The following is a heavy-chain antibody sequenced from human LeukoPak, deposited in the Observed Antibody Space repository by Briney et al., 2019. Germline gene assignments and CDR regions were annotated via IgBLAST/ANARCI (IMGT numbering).Heavy chain of an antibody. CDR2: ISSSSTYI. V-gene: IGHV3-21*01. D-gene: IGHD4-23*01. J-gene: IGHJ3*02. Sequence: GGSLRLSCAASGFSFSNCSMNWVRQAPGKGLEWVSSISSSSTYIYYADSLEGRFTISKDNVRNSLYLQMNSLRAEDTAVYYCAGDYEGNLAFDIWGQGTMVTVSS. CDR1: GFSFSNCS. CDR3: AGDYEGNLAFDI.